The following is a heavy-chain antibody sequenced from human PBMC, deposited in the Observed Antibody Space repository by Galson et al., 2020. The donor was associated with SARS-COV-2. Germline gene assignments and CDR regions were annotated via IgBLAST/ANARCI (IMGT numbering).Heavy chain of an antibody. J-gene: IGHJ4*02. Sequence: SETLSLTCTVSGGSINNSPYYWGWIRQPPGKGLEWIGSIYYTGSTYYNPSLKSRVTISLDTSKNQFSLKLSSVTAADTAVYYCARDRSGAVVAAGYWGQGTLVTVSS. CDR2: IYYTGST. V-gene: IGHV4-39*07. CDR1: GGSINNSPYY. CDR3: ARDRSGAVVAAGY. D-gene: IGHD3-22*01.